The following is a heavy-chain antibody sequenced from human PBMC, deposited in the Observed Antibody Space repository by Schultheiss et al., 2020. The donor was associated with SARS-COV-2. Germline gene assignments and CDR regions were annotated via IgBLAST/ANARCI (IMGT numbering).Heavy chain of an antibody. CDR3: AREIDGSGSYYNDVAFDI. Sequence: GGSLRLSCAASGFTFSNYGMHWVRQAPGKGLEWVAVIWYDGSHKYYADSVKGRFPISRDNSKNTLYLQMNSLRAEDTAVYYCAREIDGSGSYYNDVAFDIWGQGTMVTVSS. J-gene: IGHJ3*02. CDR2: IWYDGSHK. D-gene: IGHD3-10*01. V-gene: IGHV3-33*08. CDR1: GFTFSNYG.